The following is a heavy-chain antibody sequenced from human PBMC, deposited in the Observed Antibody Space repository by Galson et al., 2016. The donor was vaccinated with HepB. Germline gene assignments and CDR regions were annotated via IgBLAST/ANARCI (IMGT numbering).Heavy chain of an antibody. Sequence: SLRLSCAASGFTFSYYATAWVRLPPGKGLEWVSTIRGGGDATYYADSVKGRFTISRDNSRSTLYLHLSSLRAEDTALYYCARGHGDYFPANYFNYWGQGTLVTVSS. V-gene: IGHV3-23*01. CDR2: IRGGGDAT. CDR3: ARGHGDYFPANYFNY. D-gene: IGHD4-17*01. J-gene: IGHJ4*02. CDR1: GFTFSYYA.